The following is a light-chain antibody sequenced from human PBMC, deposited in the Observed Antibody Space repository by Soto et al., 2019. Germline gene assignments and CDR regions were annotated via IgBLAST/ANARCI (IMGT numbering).Light chain of an antibody. J-gene: IGKJ2*01. CDR3: QHYGNSMYT. CDR2: DAS. V-gene: IGKV3-11*01. CDR1: QSVSSY. Sequence: EIVLTQSPATLSLSPGERAALSCRASQSVSSYLAWYQQKPGQAPRLLIYDASKRAPGIPARFTGSGSGTDFTLTISSLEPEDFAVYYCQHYGNSMYTFGQGTKLEIK.